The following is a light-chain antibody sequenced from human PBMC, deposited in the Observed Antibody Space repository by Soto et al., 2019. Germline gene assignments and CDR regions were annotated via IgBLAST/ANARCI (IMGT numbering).Light chain of an antibody. CDR3: QYYGSSLSRSV. V-gene: IGLV1-40*01. Sequence: QSVLTQPPSVSGAPGQRVTISCTGSSCNIGAGYDVHWYQQRPGTAPKLLIYGNSNRPSGVPDRFSGSKSGTSASLAITGLQAEDEADYYCQYYGSSLSRSVFGGGTKLTVL. CDR1: SCNIGAGYD. J-gene: IGLJ3*02. CDR2: GNS.